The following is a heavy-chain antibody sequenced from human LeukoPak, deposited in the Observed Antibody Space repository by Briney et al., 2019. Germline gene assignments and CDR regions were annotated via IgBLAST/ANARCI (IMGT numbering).Heavy chain of an antibody. CDR1: GFTFSSYT. CDR2: ITTSSTYI. CDR3: ARGEGYYASGSYFDY. D-gene: IGHD3-10*01. J-gene: IGHJ4*02. Sequence: GGSLRLSCAASGFTFSSYTMNWVRQAPGKGLEWVSSITTSSTYIYYADSVRGRFTISGDNAKNSLYLRMSSLRVEDTAVYYCARGEGYYASGSYFDYWGQGTLVTVSS. V-gene: IGHV3-21*01.